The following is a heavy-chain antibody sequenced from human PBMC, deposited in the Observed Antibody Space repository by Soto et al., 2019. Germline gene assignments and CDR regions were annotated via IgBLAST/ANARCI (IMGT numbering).Heavy chain of an antibody. CDR1: GGSVSSGSYY. Sequence: QVQLQESGPGLVKPSETLSLTCTFSGGSVSSGSYYWSWIQQPPGKGLEWIGYIYYSGSTNYNPSLKSRVTISVDTSKNQFSLKLSSVTAADTAVYYCARVSRVVAFDYWCQGTLVTVSS. V-gene: IGHV4-61*01. J-gene: IGHJ4*02. CDR2: IYYSGST. D-gene: IGHD2-15*01. CDR3: ARVSRVVAFDY.